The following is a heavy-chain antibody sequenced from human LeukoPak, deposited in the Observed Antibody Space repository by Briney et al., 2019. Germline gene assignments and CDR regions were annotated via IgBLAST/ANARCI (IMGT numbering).Heavy chain of an antibody. CDR1: GGSISSYY. CDR3: ARDRGGGGYYDSSGYFDY. V-gene: IGHV4-4*07. CDR2: IYTSGST. J-gene: IGHJ4*02. D-gene: IGHD3-22*01. Sequence: SETLSLTCTVSGGSISSYYWSWIRQPAGKGLEWIGRIYTSGSTNYNPSLKSRVTMSVDTSKNQFSLKLSPVTAADTAVYYCARDRGGGGYYDSSGYFDYWGQGTLVTVSS.